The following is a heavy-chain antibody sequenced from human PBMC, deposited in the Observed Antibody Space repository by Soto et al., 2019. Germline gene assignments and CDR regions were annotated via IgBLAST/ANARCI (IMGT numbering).Heavy chain of an antibody. V-gene: IGHV1-69*19. Sequence: QLQLAQSGDDVKKAGSSVKVSCKASGGTLSNSAFSWVRQAPGQGLERMGGIIPVFGIVNYAKKFQDRVTITGDESTSTAYRELRSLRSEDTAVYFCATGRIVVVGSRAYYGMDVWGQGTTVTV. J-gene: IGHJ6*02. CDR3: ATGRIVVVGSRAYYGMDV. CDR1: GGTLSNSA. CDR2: IIPVFGIV. D-gene: IGHD3-22*01.